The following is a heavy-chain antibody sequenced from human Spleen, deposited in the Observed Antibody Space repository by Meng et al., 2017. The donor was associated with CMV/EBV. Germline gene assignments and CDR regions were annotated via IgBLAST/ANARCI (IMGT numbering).Heavy chain of an antibody. Sequence: GESLKISCAASGFTFSDHYMDWVRQAPGKGLEWVGRNKNRANNYPTQYAASVKGRFTISRDDSKNSLYLQMNSLKTEDTAVYYCVRTVTTFGNYGMDVWGHGTTVTVSS. CDR1: GFTFSDHY. D-gene: IGHD4-17*01. CDR2: NKNRANNYPT. J-gene: IGHJ6*02. V-gene: IGHV3-72*01. CDR3: VRTVTTFGNYGMDV.